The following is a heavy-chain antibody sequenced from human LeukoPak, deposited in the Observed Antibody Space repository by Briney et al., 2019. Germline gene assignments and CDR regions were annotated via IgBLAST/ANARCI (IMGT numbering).Heavy chain of an antibody. J-gene: IGHJ4*02. CDR2: INHSGST. D-gene: IGHD3-10*01. V-gene: IGHV4-34*01. CDR1: GGSISSYY. CDR3: ARDTVGGVSYDY. Sequence: SETLSLTCTVSGGSISSYYWSWIRQPPGKGLEWIGEINHSGSTNYSPSLKSRVTISVDTSKNQFSLKLSSVTAADTAVYYCARDTVGGVSYDYWGQGTLVTVSS.